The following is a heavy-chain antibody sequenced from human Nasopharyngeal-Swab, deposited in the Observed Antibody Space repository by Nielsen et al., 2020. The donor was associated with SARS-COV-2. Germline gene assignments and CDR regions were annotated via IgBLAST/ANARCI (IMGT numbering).Heavy chain of an antibody. CDR3: AREGYSSSRYYFDY. CDR2: IYHSGST. V-gene: IGHV4-4*02. D-gene: IGHD6-6*01. CDR1: GGSISSSNW. J-gene: IGHJ4*02. Sequence: SETLSLTFAVSGGSISSSNWWSWVRQPPGKGLEWIGEIYHSGSTNYNPSLKSRVTISVDKSKNQFSLKLSSVTAADTAVYYCAREGYSSSRYYFDYWGQGTLVTVSS.